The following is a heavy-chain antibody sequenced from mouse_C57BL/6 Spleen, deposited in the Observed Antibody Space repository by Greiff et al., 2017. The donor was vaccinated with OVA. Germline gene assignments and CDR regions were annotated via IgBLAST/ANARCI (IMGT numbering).Heavy chain of an antibody. CDR2: IWSGGST. V-gene: IGHV2-5*01. J-gene: IGHJ4*01. CDR3: ARSGLQAMDY. Sequence: VKLVESGPGLVQPSPSLSITCTVSGFSFTSYGVHWVRQSPGKGLEWLGVIWSGGSTAYNAAFMSSLSITNDHSKSQVFFKMNSLQADDTAIYYCARSGLQAMDYWGQGTSVTVSS. D-gene: IGHD3-1*01. CDR1: GFSFTSYG.